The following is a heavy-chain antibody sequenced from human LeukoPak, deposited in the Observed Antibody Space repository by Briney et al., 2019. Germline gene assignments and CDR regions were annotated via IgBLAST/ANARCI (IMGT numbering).Heavy chain of an antibody. CDR3: ARERFLEWLLSENWFDP. J-gene: IGHJ5*02. Sequence: PSETLSLTCTVSGYSISSGYYWGWIRQPPGKGLEWIGSIYHSGSTYYNPSLKSRVTISVDTSKNQFSLKLSSVTAADTAVYYCARERFLEWLLSENWFDPWGQGTLVTVSS. CDR1: GYSISSGYY. CDR2: IYHSGST. V-gene: IGHV4-38-2*02. D-gene: IGHD3-3*01.